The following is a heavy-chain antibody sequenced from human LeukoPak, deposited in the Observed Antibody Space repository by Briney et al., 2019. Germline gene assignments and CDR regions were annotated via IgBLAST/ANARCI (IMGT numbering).Heavy chain of an antibody. Sequence: GGSLRLSCTASGFTFSTYAMAWVRQAPGKGLEWLSYITSSSKINYADSVRGRFTISRDNAKNSLYLQMISLTDEDTAVYYCARSANPGIRAFDPGSQATLLTVS. CDR1: GFTFSTYA. CDR3: ARSANPGIRAFDP. V-gene: IGHV3-48*02. D-gene: IGHD1-14*01. CDR2: ITSSSKI. J-gene: IGHJ5*02.